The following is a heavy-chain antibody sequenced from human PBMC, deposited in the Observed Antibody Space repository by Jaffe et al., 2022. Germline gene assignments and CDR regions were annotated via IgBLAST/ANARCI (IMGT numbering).Heavy chain of an antibody. D-gene: IGHD5-12*01. CDR3: ARDTRDGYNLDPALPYYYYYMDV. V-gene: IGHV4-61*02. CDR1: GGSISSGSYY. Sequence: QVQLQESGPGLVKPSQTLSLTCTVSGGSISSGSYYWSWIRQPAGKGLEWIGRIYTSGSTNYNPSLKSRVTISVDTSKNQFSLKLSSVTAADTAVYYCARDTRDGYNLDPALPYYYYYMDVWGKGTTVTVSS. CDR2: IYTSGST. J-gene: IGHJ6*03.